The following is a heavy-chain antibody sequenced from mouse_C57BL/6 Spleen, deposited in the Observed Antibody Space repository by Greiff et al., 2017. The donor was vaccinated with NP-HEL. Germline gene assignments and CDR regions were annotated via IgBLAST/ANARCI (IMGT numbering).Heavy chain of an antibody. V-gene: IGHV1-80*01. Sequence: QVQLKESGAELVKPGASVKISCKASGYAFSSYWMNWVKQRPGKGLEWIGQIYPGDGDTNYNGKFKGKATLTADKSSSTAYMQLSSLTSEDSAVYFCARSNDYDAMDYWGQGTSVTVSS. CDR3: ARSNDYDAMDY. J-gene: IGHJ4*01. CDR2: IYPGDGDT. CDR1: GYAFSSYW.